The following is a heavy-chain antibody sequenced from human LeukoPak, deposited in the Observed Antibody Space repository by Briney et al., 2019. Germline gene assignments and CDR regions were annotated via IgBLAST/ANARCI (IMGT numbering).Heavy chain of an antibody. CDR1: GFTFSSHA. CDR3: AALNYYDSSGLYFDY. CDR2: ISGSGGST. Sequence: GGSLRLSCAASGFTFSSHAMSWVRQAPGKGLEWVSAISGSGGSTYYADSVKGRFTISRDNSKNTLYLQMNSLRAEDTAVYYCAALNYYDSSGLYFDYWGQGTLVTVSS. D-gene: IGHD3-22*01. V-gene: IGHV3-23*01. J-gene: IGHJ4*02.